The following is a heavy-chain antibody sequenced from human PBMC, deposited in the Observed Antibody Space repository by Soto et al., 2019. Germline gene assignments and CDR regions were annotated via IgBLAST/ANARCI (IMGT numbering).Heavy chain of an antibody. V-gene: IGHV3-7*03. CDR2: IKQDGSEK. Sequence: GGSLRLSCAASGFTFSSYWMSWVRQAPGNGLEWVANIKQDGSEKSYVDSVKGRFTISRDKAKNSLYRQMNSLRAADTDVYYCARVAVYYDFWSGYSASYYGMDVWGQGTTVTVSS. CDR3: ARVAVYYDFWSGYSASYYGMDV. CDR1: GFTFSSYW. D-gene: IGHD3-3*01. J-gene: IGHJ6*02.